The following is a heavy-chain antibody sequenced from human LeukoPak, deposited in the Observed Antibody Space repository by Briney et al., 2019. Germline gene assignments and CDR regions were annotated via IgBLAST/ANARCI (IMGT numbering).Heavy chain of an antibody. CDR3: ARERGDYGAPYDY. CDR2: ISIISSYI. V-gene: IGHV3-21*01. J-gene: IGHJ4*02. Sequence: GRSLRLSRAPSGFTFTTNSINWVSQAPGRWMGWVSSISIISSYINYADSVKGRFTISRDNAKNSLYLQMNSLRAEDTAVYYCARERGDYGAPYDYWGQGTLVTVSS. CDR1: GFTFTTNS. D-gene: IGHD4-17*01.